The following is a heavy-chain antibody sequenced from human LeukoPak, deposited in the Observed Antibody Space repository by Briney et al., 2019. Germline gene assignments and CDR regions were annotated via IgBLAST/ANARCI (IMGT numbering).Heavy chain of an antibody. D-gene: IGHD4-17*01. CDR3: ARERVRDDYGDYGLDP. CDR1: GGSISSGGYY. CDR2: IYYSGST. J-gene: IGHJ5*02. Sequence: SSETLSLTCTVSGGSISSGGYYWSWIRQHPGKGLEWIGYIYYSGSTYYNPSLKSRVTISVDTSKNQFSLKLSSVTAADTAVYYCARERVRDDYGDYGLDPWGQGTLVTVSS. V-gene: IGHV4-31*03.